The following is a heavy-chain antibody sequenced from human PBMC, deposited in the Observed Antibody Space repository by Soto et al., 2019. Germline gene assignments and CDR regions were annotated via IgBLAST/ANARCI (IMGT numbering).Heavy chain of an antibody. V-gene: IGHV4-30-4*01. CDR3: AREDVVVVAATTEVRYYGMDV. D-gene: IGHD2-15*01. J-gene: IGHJ6*02. CDR1: GGSISSGDYY. Sequence: PSETLSLTCTVSGGSISSGDYYWSWIRQPPGKGLEWIGYIYYSGSTYYNPSLKSRVTISVDTSKNQCSLKLSSVTAADTAVYYCAREDVVVVAATTEVRYYGMDVWGQGTTVTVSS. CDR2: IYYSGST.